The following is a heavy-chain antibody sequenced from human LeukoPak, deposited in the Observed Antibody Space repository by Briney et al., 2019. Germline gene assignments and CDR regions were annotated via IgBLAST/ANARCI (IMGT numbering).Heavy chain of an antibody. D-gene: IGHD5-12*01. J-gene: IGHJ4*02. CDR2: ISAYNGNT. V-gene: IGHV1-18*01. CDR3: ARGRDSGYDSYYFDY. CDR1: GYTFTSYG. Sequence: ASVKVSCKASGYTFTSYGISWVRQAPGQGLEWMGWISAYNGNTNYAQKLQGRVTMTTDTSTSTAYMELRSLRSDDTAVYYCARGRDSGYDSYYFDYWGQGTLVTVSS.